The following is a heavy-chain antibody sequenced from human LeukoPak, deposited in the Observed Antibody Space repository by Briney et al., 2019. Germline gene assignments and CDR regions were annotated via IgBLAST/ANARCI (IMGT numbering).Heavy chain of an antibody. D-gene: IGHD2-15*01. CDR3: AKEEGGGSISGFDY. Sequence: PSETLSLTCTVSGGSISSYYWSWIRQPPGKGLEWIGYIYYSGSTNYNPSLKSRVTISVDTSKNQFSLKLSSVTAADTAVYYCAKEEGGGSISGFDYWGQGTLVIVSS. CDR1: GGSISSYY. CDR2: IYYSGST. J-gene: IGHJ4*02. V-gene: IGHV4-59*01.